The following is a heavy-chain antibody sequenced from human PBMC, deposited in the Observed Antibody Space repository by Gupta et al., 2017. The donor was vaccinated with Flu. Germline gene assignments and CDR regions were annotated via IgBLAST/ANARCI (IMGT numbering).Heavy chain of an antibody. Sequence: QVQLVASGGGLVKPGGSLRLSCAVSGFTFSDYYMTWISQAPGKGLAWFSYISSSSSLIYYADFVKGRFTISRDNAKNSLYLQMNSLRVEDTAIYYCAGDNSDIVNRFDPWGQGTLVTVSS. CDR2: ISSSSSLI. CDR1: GFTFSDYY. D-gene: IGHD2-15*01. J-gene: IGHJ5*02. CDR3: AGDNSDIVNRFDP. V-gene: IGHV3-11*01.